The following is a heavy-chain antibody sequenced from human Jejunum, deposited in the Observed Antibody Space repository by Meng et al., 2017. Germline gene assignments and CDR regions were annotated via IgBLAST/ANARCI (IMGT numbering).Heavy chain of an antibody. V-gene: IGHV2-5*02. CDR3: AHRFPGYYGGWNGGYFDS. J-gene: IGHJ4*02. CDR1: GFSLTTSGVG. CDR2: IYWDDDK. Sequence: SGPTLVTPTQTLTLTCTFSGFSLTTSGVGVGWIRQPPGQALEWLAVIYWDDDKRYNPSLKSRLTVSKDTSKNQVVLTMTNMDPVDTATYYCAHRFPGYYGGWNGGYFDSWGQGTRVTVSS. D-gene: IGHD6-19*01.